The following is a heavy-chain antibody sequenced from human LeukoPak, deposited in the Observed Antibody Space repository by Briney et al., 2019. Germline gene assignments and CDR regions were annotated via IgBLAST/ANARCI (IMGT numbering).Heavy chain of an antibody. CDR2: IYYSGST. J-gene: IGHJ6*04. D-gene: IGHD6-13*01. Sequence: SENLSLTCTVSGGSISSYYWSWIRQPPGKGLGWIGYIYYSGSTNYNPSLKSRVTISVDTSKNQFSLKLSSVTAADTAVYYCAREGIAAAGVTLDYYYGMDVWGKGTTVTVSS. CDR3: AREGIAAAGVTLDYYYGMDV. CDR1: GGSISSYY. V-gene: IGHV4-59*01.